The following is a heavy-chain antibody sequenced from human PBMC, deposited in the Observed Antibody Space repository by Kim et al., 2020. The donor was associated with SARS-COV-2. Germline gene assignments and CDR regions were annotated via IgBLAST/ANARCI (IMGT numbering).Heavy chain of an antibody. D-gene: IGHD3-22*01. CDR2: INPNSGGT. CDR3: ARRASITMIVVVYNWFDP. V-gene: IGHV1-2*02. Sequence: ASVKISCKASGYTFTGYYMHWVRQAPGQGLEWMGWINPNSGGTNYAQKFQGRVTMTRETSISTAYMELSRLRSEDTAVYYCARRASITMIVVVYNWFDPWGQGTLVTVSS. J-gene: IGHJ5*02. CDR1: GYTFTGYY.